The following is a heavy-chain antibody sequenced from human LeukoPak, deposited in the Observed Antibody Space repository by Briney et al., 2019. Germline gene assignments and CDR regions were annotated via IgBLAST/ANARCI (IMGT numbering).Heavy chain of an antibody. CDR1: GFTFSTYA. V-gene: IGHV3-30*04. CDR3: AKVSGLYSGYFDY. J-gene: IGHJ4*02. Sequence: GGSLRLSCAASGFTFSTYAMHWVRQAPGKGLEWVAVISSDGSRKYYADSVKGRFTISRDDSKSTLYLQMNSLRAEDTAVYYCAKVSGLYSGYFDYWGQGTLVTVSS. D-gene: IGHD2-8*01. CDR2: ISSDGSRK.